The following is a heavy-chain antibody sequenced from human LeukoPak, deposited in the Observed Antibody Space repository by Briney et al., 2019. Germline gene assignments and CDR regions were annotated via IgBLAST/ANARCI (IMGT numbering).Heavy chain of an antibody. V-gene: IGHV3-30*02. J-gene: IGHJ6*03. CDR1: AFTFNFYG. CDR2: IGYDGSNK. Sequence: GGSLRLSCAASAFTFNFYGIHWVRQVPGKGLEWVAVIGYDGSNKYYADSVKGRFTISRDNSKNTLYLQMNSLRAEDTAVYYCAKDPGYSSSWRYYYYYYMDVWGKGTTVTVSS. D-gene: IGHD6-13*01. CDR3: AKDPGYSSSWRYYYYYYMDV.